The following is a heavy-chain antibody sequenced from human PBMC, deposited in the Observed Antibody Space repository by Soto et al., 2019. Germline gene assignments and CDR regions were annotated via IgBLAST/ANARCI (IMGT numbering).Heavy chain of an antibody. J-gene: IGHJ4*02. CDR2: ISAYNGNT. D-gene: IGHD3-3*01. V-gene: IGHV1-18*01. CDR1: GYTFTSYG. CDR3: ARLRFLEWLYHFDY. Sequence: ASVKVSCKASGYTFTSYGISWVRQAPGQGLEWMGWISAYNGNTNYAQKLQGRVTMTTDTSTSTAYMELRSLRSDDTAVYYCARLRFLEWLYHFDYWGQGTLVTVSS.